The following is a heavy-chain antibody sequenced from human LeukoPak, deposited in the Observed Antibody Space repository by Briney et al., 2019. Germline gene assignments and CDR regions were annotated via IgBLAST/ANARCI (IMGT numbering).Heavy chain of an antibody. CDR3: ARLWGSYVNWFDP. CDR2: MSYSGAT. CDR1: GGSISSSSYH. J-gene: IGHJ5*02. V-gene: IGHV4-39*07. Sequence: PSETLSLTCTVSGGSISSSSYHWGWIRQSPGEGLQWITSMSYSGATYYNPSLKSRVTISMDRSKNQFSLKLNSVTAADTAVYYCARLWGSYVNWFDPWGQGTLVTVSS. D-gene: IGHD3-16*01.